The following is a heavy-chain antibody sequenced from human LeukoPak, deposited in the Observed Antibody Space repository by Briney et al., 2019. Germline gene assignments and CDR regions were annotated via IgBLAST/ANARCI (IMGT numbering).Heavy chain of an antibody. CDR2: IIPIFGTA. CDR3: AECPRRSIYDSSGYFIHYYYYYYMDV. Sequence: SVKVSCKASGGTFSSYAISWVRQAPGQGLEWMGGIIPIFGTANYAQKFQGRVTITADKSTSTAYMELISLRSEDTAVYYCAECPRRSIYDSSGYFIHYYYYYYMDVWGKGTTVTISS. D-gene: IGHD3-22*01. CDR1: GGTFSSYA. V-gene: IGHV1-69*06. J-gene: IGHJ6*03.